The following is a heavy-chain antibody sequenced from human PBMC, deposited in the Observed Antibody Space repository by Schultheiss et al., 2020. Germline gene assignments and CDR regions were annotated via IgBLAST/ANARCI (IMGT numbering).Heavy chain of an antibody. J-gene: IGHJ5*02. Sequence: ASVKVSCKASGYTFTSYDINWVRQATGQGLEWMGWMNPNSGNTGYAQKFQGRVTMTRNTSISTAYMELSSLRSEDTAVYYCARVRGIAARGGGWFDPWGQGTLVTVYS. D-gene: IGHD6-6*01. CDR2: MNPNSGNT. CDR1: GYTFTSYD. V-gene: IGHV1-8*01. CDR3: ARVRGIAARGGGWFDP.